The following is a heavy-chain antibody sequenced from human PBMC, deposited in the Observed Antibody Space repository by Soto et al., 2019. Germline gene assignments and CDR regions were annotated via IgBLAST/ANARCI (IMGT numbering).Heavy chain of an antibody. J-gene: IGHJ4*02. CDR1: GGSSINYY. CDR2: VYSSGHT. V-gene: IGHV4-59*01. Sequence: QVQLQESGPGLVKPSETLSLTCTVSGGSSINYYWTWIRQPPGKGLEWIGYVYSSGHTSYNPSLKSRVTISIDTSKNQFSLKLSSVTAADTAVYYCARALAVPCYYFDYWGQGTLVTVSS. D-gene: IGHD6-19*01. CDR3: ARALAVPCYYFDY.